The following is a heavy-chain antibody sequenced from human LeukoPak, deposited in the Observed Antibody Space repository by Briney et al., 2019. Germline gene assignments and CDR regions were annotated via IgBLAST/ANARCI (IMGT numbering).Heavy chain of an antibody. CDR3: ARTKVGWNSNWFDP. V-gene: IGHV4-59*07. J-gene: IGHJ5*02. Sequence: SDTLSLTCTVSGGSISSYYWSWIRQPPGKGLEWIGYIFYSGSINYNPSLKSRVTISADTSKNQFSLKLSSVTAADTAVYYCARTKVGWNSNWFDPWGQGTLVTVSS. CDR1: GGSISSYY. CDR2: IFYSGSI. D-gene: IGHD1-7*01.